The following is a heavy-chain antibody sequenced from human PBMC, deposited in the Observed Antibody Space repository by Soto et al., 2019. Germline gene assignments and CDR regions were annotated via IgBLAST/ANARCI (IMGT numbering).Heavy chain of an antibody. CDR2: ISGSGGST. CDR3: AKNWDTTFSASSH. Sequence: EVQLLESGGGLVQPGGSLRLSCAASGFTFSTYAMSWVRQAPGKGLEWVSAISGSGGSTYYADSVKGRFTMSRHKSKNTLYLQMNSLRAEATAVYYCAKNWDTTFSASSHWGQGTLVTVSS. V-gene: IGHV3-23*01. D-gene: IGHD1-26*01. J-gene: IGHJ4*02. CDR1: GFTFSTYA.